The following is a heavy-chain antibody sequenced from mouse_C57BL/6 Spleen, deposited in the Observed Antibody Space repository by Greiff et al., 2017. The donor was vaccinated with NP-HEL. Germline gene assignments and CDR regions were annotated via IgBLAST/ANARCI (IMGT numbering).Heavy chain of an antibody. J-gene: IGHJ3*01. V-gene: IGHV1-64*01. D-gene: IGHD1-1*01. CDR3: ARSLYGSSYGFAY. CDR2: IHPNSGST. Sequence: VQLQQSGAELVKPGASVKLSCKASGYTFTSYWMHWVKQRPGQGLEWIGMIHPNSGSTNYNEKFKSKATLTVDKSSSTAYMQLSSLTSEDSAVYYCARSLYGSSYGFAYWGQGTLVTVSA. CDR1: GYTFTSYW.